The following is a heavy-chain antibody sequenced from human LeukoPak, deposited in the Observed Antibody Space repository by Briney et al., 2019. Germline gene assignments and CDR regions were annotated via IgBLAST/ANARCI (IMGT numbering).Heavy chain of an antibody. J-gene: IGHJ4*02. CDR2: IGISSGNT. Sequence: GGSLRLSCAASGFPFSDYSMNWVRQAPGKGLEWISYIGISSGNTKYADSVRGRFTISADNAKNSLYLQMNSLRVEDTAVYYCARDHNYAFDNWGQGTLVSVSS. CDR3: ARDHNYAFDN. CDR1: GFPFSDYS. V-gene: IGHV3-48*04. D-gene: IGHD1-1*01.